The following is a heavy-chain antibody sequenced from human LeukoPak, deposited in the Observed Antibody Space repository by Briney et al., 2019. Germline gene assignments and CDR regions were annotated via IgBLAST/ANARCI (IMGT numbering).Heavy chain of an antibody. CDR3: ASSNRGVVVTNA. V-gene: IGHV1-2*06. CDR1: GYTFTGYY. CDR2: INPNSGGT. D-gene: IGHD3-22*01. J-gene: IGHJ5*02. Sequence: ASVKVSCKASGYTFTGYYMHWVRQAPGQGLEWMGRINPNSGGTNYAQKFQVRVTMTRDTSISTACMELSRLRSDDTAVYYCASSNRGVVVTNAWGQGTLVTVSS.